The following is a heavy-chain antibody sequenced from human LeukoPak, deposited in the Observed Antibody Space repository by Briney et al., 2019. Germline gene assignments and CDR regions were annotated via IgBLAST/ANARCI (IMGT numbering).Heavy chain of an antibody. CDR2: ISYDGSNK. D-gene: IGHD5-18*01. CDR3: ARDRLFEGYSYGFGIDY. J-gene: IGHJ4*02. CDR1: GFTFSNYA. V-gene: IGHV3-30*04. Sequence: PGRSLRLSCAASGFTFSNYALHWVRQAPGKGLEWVAVISYDGSNKYYADSVKGRFTISRDNSKSTLYLQMNSLRAEDTAVYYCARDRLFEGYSYGFGIDYWGQGTLVTVSS.